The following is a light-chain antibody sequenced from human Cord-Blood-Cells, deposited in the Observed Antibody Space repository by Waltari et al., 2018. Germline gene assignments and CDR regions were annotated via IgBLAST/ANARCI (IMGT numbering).Light chain of an antibody. J-gene: IGKJ1*01. CDR3: QHSWT. V-gene: IGKV1-5*01. Sequence: DIQMTQSPSTLSASVADSVTITCRASQSISSWLAWYQQKPGKAPKLLIYDASSLESGVPSRFSGSGSGTEFTLTISSLQPDDFATYYCQHSWTFGQGTKVEIK. CDR1: QSISSW. CDR2: DAS.